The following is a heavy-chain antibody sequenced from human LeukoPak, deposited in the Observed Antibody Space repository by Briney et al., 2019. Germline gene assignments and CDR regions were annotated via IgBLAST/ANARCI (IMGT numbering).Heavy chain of an antibody. CDR2: ISYDGSNK. CDR1: GFTFSSYA. J-gene: IGHJ5*02. D-gene: IGHD2-21*02. V-gene: IGHV3-30-3*01. Sequence: GGSLRLSCAASGFTFSSYAMHWVRQAPGKGLEWVAVISYDGSNKYYADSVKGRFTISRDNSKNTLYLQINSLRAEDTAVYYCARDRLVVVVTAIRYGWFDPWGQGTLVTVSS. CDR3: ARDRLVVVVTAIRYGWFDP.